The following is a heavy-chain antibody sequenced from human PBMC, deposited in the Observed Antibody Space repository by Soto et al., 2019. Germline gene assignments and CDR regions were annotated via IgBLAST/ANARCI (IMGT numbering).Heavy chain of an antibody. J-gene: IGHJ4*02. Sequence: EVQLVESGGGLVQPGGSLRLSCAASGFTFSRHWMTWVRQAPGKGLEWVANIRDDGTDKYYVDSVKGRFIISRDNTKNSLYLQMNSLRAEDTAIYSCARDREVVVHWGQGTLVTVSS. CDR1: GFTFSRHW. CDR2: IRDDGTDK. V-gene: IGHV3-7*01. D-gene: IGHD3-22*01. CDR3: ARDREVVVH.